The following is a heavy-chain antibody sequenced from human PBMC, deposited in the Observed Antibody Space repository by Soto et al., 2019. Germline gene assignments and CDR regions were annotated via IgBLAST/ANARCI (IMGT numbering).Heavy chain of an antibody. Sequence: GGSLRLSCAASGFTFSSYAMSWVRQAPGKGLEWVSAISGSGGSTYYADSVKGRLTISRDNSKNTLYLQMNSLRPEDTAVYYCAKDPCVATIFYYFDYWGQRTLVTV. CDR1: GFTFSSYA. CDR3: AKDPCVATIFYYFDY. CDR2: ISGSGGST. V-gene: IGHV3-23*01. J-gene: IGHJ4*02. D-gene: IGHD5-12*01.